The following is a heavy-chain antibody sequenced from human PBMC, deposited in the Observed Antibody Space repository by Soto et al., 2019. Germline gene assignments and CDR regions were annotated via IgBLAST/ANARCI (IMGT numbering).Heavy chain of an antibody. CDR2: VTNSGDKT. V-gene: IGHV3-23*01. CDR3: AKYILPTTPHLDY. Sequence: GGSLRLSCAASGFSFSNYAMAWVRQAPEKGLEWVSSVTNSGDKTYYADSVKGRFTISRDNSDNTLYLQMNSLRADDTAVYYCAKYILPTTPHLDYWGQGTLVTVSS. D-gene: IGHD5-12*01. J-gene: IGHJ4*02. CDR1: GFSFSNYA.